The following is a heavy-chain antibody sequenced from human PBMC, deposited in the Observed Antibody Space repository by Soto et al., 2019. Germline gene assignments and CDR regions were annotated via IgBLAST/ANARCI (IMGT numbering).Heavy chain of an antibody. Sequence: SETLSLTCTVSGGSISSYYWSWIRQPPGKGLEWIGYIYYSGSTYYNPSLKSRVTISVDTSKNQFSLKLSSVTAADTAVYYCARTLPNRQLFDSWSQGTLVTVSS. V-gene: IGHV4-59*06. J-gene: IGHJ4*02. D-gene: IGHD1-1*01. CDR1: GGSISSYY. CDR2: IYYSGST. CDR3: ARTLPNRQLFDS.